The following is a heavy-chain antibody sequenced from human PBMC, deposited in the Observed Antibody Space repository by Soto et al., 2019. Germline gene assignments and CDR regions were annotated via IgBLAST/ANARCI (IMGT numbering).Heavy chain of an antibody. J-gene: IGHJ4*02. V-gene: IGHV3-23*01. D-gene: IGHD1-1*01. Sequence: GGSLRLSCVASGFTLGSCGMNWVRQAPGKGLEWVAGVSPHGANTYYADSVRGRFIISRDDSRNTVSLDMNSLRGDDSAVYYCATEGAKTTWNFDYWGQGTVVTV. CDR1: GFTLGSCG. CDR2: VSPHGANT. CDR3: ATEGAKTTWNFDY.